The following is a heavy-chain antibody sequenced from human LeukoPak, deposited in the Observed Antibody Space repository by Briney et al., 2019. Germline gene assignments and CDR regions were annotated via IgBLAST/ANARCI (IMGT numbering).Heavy chain of an antibody. CDR2: IIPILGIA. D-gene: IGHD2-15*01. CDR1: GGTFSSYA. CDR3: ASGVVVAATGYYGMDV. Sequence: SVKVSCKASGGTFSSYAISWVRQAPGQGLEWMGRIIPILGIANYAQKFQGRVTITADNSTSTAYMELSSLRSEDTAVYYCASGVVVAATGYYGMDVWGQGTTVTVSS. J-gene: IGHJ6*02. V-gene: IGHV1-69*04.